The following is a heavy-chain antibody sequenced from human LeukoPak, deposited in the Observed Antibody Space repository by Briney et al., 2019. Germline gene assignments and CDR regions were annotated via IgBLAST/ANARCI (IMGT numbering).Heavy chain of an antibody. J-gene: IGHJ6*02. CDR2: IIPIFGTA. CDR3: AIGEIAVAVPYGMDV. CDR1: GGTFSSYA. D-gene: IGHD6-19*01. Sequence: SVKVSCKASGGTFSSYAISWVRQAPGQGLEWMGGIIPIFGTANYAQKFQGRVTITADESTSTAHMELSSLRSEDTAVYYCAIGEIAVAVPYGMDVWGQGTTVTVPS. V-gene: IGHV1-69*01.